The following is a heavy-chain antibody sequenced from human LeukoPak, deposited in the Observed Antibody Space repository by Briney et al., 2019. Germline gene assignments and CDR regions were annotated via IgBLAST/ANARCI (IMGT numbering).Heavy chain of an antibody. J-gene: IGHJ6*03. Sequence: SETLSLTCAVYGGSFSGYYWSWIRQPPGKGLEWIGEINHSGSTNYNPSLKCRVTISVDTSKNQFSLKLSSVTAADTAVYYCARGKKAKAAGTRVSSGYYYYMDVWGKGTTVTVSS. CDR2: INHSGST. D-gene: IGHD6-13*01. CDR1: GGSFSGYY. V-gene: IGHV4-34*01. CDR3: ARGKKAKAAGTRVSSGYYYYMDV.